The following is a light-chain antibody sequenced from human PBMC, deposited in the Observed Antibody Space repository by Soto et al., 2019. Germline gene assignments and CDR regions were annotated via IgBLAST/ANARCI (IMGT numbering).Light chain of an antibody. CDR1: SSDVGSYNL. J-gene: IGLJ2*01. V-gene: IGLV2-23*01. CDR3: YSYAGSSTHVV. CDR2: EGS. Sequence: QSALTQPASVSGSPGQSITISCTGTSSDVGSYNLVSWYQQHPGKAPKVMIYEGSKRPSGVSNRFSGSKSGNTASLTISGLQAEDDAAYYCYSYAGSSTHVVFGGGTKLTVL.